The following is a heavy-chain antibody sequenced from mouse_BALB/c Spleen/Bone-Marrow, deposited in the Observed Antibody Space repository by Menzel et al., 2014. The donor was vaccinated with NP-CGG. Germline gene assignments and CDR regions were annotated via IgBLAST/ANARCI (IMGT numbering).Heavy chain of an antibody. Sequence: EVKLMESGGGLVQPGGSWKLSCAASGFTFSSFGMHWVRQAPEKGLEWIAYISSDSGAIFYADTVKGRFTISRDNPKNTLFLQMTSLRSEDTAIYFCTRGGNWEDFDYWGQGTTLTVSS. CDR2: ISSDSGAI. CDR1: GFTFSSFG. J-gene: IGHJ2*01. D-gene: IGHD4-1*01. CDR3: TRGGNWEDFDY. V-gene: IGHV5-17*02.